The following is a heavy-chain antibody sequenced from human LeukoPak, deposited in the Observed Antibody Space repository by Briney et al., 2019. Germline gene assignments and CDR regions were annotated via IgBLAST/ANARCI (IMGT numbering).Heavy chain of an antibody. J-gene: IGHJ6*02. CDR1: GFTFSSYG. V-gene: IGHV3-30*18. Sequence: TGGSLRLSCAASGFTFSSYGMHWVRQAPGKGLEWVAVISYDGSNKYYADSVKGRFTISRDNSKNTLYLQMNSLRAEDTAVYYCAKVASGYFYYYGMDVWGQGTTVTVS. CDR3: AKVASGYFYYYGMDV. CDR2: ISYDGSNK. D-gene: IGHD3-22*01.